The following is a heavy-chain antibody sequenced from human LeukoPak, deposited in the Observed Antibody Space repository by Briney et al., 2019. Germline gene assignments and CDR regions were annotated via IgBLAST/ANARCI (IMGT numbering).Heavy chain of an antibody. V-gene: IGHV1-3*01. Sequence: ASVKVSCKASGYTFTSYAMHWVRQAPGQRLEWMGWINAGNGNTKYSQKFQGRVTITRDTSASTAYMELSSLRSEDTAVYYCAKRRFSAYYGSGSPISYYFDYWGQGTLVTVSS. CDR1: GYTFTSYA. J-gene: IGHJ4*02. CDR2: INAGNGNT. D-gene: IGHD3-10*01. CDR3: AKRRFSAYYGSGSPISYYFDY.